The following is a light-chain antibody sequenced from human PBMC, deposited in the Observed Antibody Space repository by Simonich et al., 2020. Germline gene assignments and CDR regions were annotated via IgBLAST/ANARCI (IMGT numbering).Light chain of an antibody. CDR2: DVR. J-gene: IGLJ2*01. Sequence: QSVLTQPASVSGSPGPSITISCPGTSSDVGRYNLVSWYQQHPGKAPKLMISDVRKQPSGVSNRVSGSKAGNTASLTISGLQAEDEADDYCSSYTSSSTLVFGGGTKLTVL. CDR3: SSYTSSSTLV. CDR1: SSDVGRYNL. V-gene: IGLV2-14*02.